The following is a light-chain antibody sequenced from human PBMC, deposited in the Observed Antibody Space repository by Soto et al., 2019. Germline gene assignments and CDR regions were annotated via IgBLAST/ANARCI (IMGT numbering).Light chain of an antibody. CDR1: SSDIGGYNS. CDR2: DVT. V-gene: IGLV2-8*01. CDR3: NSYVGSNNYV. Sequence: QSALTQSPSASGSPGQSVTISCTGTSSDIGGYNSVSWYQQHPGKAPKVMIYDVTKRPSGVPDRFSGSKSGNTASLTVSGLRADDEADYYCNSYVGSNNYVFGTGTKVTVL. J-gene: IGLJ1*01.